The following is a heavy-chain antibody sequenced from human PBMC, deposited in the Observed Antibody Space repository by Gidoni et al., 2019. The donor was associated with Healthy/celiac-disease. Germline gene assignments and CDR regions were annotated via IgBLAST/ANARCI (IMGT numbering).Heavy chain of an antibody. D-gene: IGHD2-15*01. CDR1: GFTFSSYA. J-gene: IGHJ6*02. CDR2: MGTAGDT. Sequence: EVQLVESGGGLVQPGGSLRLSCAASGFTFSSYALHWVRQATGKGLEWVSAMGTAGDTYYPGSVKGRFTISRENAKNALYLQMNSLRAEDTAVYYCARGYCSGGSCYLPYYYYGMDVWGQGTTVTVSS. CDR3: ARGYCSGGSCYLPYYYYGMDV. V-gene: IGHV3-13*01.